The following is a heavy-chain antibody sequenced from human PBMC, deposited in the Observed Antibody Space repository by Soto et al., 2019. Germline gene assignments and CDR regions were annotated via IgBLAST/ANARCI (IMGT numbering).Heavy chain of an antibody. Sequence: PGGSLRLSCAASGFTFSNAWMSWVRQAPGKGLEWVAVISYDGSNKYYADSVKGRFTISRDNSKNTLYLQMNSLRAEDTAVYYCAKDECRDGYNCNFDYWGQGTLVTVSS. CDR2: ISYDGSNK. J-gene: IGHJ4*02. D-gene: IGHD5-12*01. V-gene: IGHV3-30*18. CDR1: GFTFSNAW. CDR3: AKDECRDGYNCNFDY.